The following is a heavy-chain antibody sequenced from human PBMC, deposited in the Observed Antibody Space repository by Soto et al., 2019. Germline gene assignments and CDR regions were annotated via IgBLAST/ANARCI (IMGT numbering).Heavy chain of an antibody. Sequence: QVQLVQSGAEVKKPGSSVKVSCKASGGTFSSCAISWVRQAPGQGPEWMGGIIPIFGTANYAQKFQGRVMITADESTIKAYMELSSLRSEDTAVFYCARGGAPHMEKRYSAYDGYYGMVVWGQGTTVTVSS. J-gene: IGHJ6*02. CDR2: IIPIFGTA. CDR3: ARGGAPHMEKRYSAYDGYYGMVV. D-gene: IGHD5-12*01. CDR1: GGTFSSCA. V-gene: IGHV1-69*01.